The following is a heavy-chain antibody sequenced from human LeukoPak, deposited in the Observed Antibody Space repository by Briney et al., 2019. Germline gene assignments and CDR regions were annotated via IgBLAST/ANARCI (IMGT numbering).Heavy chain of an antibody. CDR3: AKSRGIGVRAFDI. D-gene: IGHD3-3*01. V-gene: IGHV3-9*02. Sequence: PGGSLRLSCAVSGFVSEDFAMNWVRQVPGKGLEWVSDISWNSDRKHYADSVKGRFTISRDNAKKSPYLEMNSLRVEDTAFYYCAKSRGIGVRAFDIWGQGTMVTVSS. CDR2: ISWNSDRK. J-gene: IGHJ3*02. CDR1: GFVSEDFA.